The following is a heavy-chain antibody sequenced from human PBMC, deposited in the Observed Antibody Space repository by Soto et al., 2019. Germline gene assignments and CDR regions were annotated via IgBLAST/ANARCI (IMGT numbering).Heavy chain of an antibody. D-gene: IGHD6-13*01. CDR2: MNPNSGNT. J-gene: IGHJ4*02. Sequence: QVQLVQSGAEVKKPGASVKVSCKASGYILTTYDINWVRQATGEGLEWMGWMNPNSGNTGHAQKFQGRVTLTSDTSITTAYKELNSLRSEDTAVYYCAIGRYSSTWCYAFDYWGQGTLVTVSS. V-gene: IGHV1-8*01. CDR1: GYILTTYD. CDR3: AIGRYSSTWCYAFDY.